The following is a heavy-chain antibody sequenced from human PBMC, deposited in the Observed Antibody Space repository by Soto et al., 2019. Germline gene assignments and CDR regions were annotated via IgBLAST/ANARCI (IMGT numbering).Heavy chain of an antibody. CDR2: VSYDGSKK. CDR1: GFTFSDNA. V-gene: IGHV3-30-3*01. Sequence: QVHLVESGGGVVQPGRPLRLSCATSGFTFSDNAMHWVRQAPGKGLEWLAIVSYDGSKKYYADSVKGRFTISGDNSKRTLYLQINSLRPEDTATYFCAREYKSGWGPAFDLWGQGTMVIVSS. CDR3: AREYKSGWGPAFDL. D-gene: IGHD6-19*01. J-gene: IGHJ3*01.